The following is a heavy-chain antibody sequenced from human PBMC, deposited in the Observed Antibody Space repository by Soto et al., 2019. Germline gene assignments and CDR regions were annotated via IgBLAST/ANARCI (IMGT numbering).Heavy chain of an antibody. CDR1: GFTFGSHW. V-gene: IGHV3-7*04. J-gene: IGHJ4*02. CDR2: IKKDGSEE. Sequence: EVQLVESGGGLVQPGGSLRLSCVASGFTFGSHWMTWVRQAPGKGLEWVANIKKDGSEEYYVDSVKGRFTISRDNAKNSLYRQMNSLRAEDTAVYYCARDEVSASGSSYAYWGQGTLVIVSS. CDR3: ARDEVSASGSSYAY. D-gene: IGHD3-22*01.